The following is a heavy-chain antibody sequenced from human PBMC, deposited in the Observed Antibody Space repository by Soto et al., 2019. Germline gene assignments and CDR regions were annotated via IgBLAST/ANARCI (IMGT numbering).Heavy chain of an antibody. CDR2: IKNDGSET. D-gene: IGHD3-10*01. V-gene: IGHV3-74*01. CDR3: ARDYHGSGNP. Sequence: EVQLVESGGGLVQPGGSLRLSCAASGFTLSDFWMHWVRQAPGKGLVWLSRIKNDGSETDYADSVKGRFIISRDNAKHTLYIQMNNLRVEDTTVYYCARDYHGSGNPWGQGTLVTVSS. CDR1: GFTLSDFW. J-gene: IGHJ5*02.